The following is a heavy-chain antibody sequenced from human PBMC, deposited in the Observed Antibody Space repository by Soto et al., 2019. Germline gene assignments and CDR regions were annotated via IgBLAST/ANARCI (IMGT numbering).Heavy chain of an antibody. J-gene: IGHJ6*02. CDR1: GGTFSSYA. D-gene: IGHD2-15*01. CDR3: ARGCSGGSCYYYYYGMDV. V-gene: IGHV1-69*01. CDR2: IIPIFGTA. Sequence: QVQLVQSGAEVKKPGSSVKVSCKASGGTFSSYAISWVRQAPGQGLEWMGGIIPIFGTANYAQKFQGRVTITADESTSTAYMELSSLRSEDTAVYYCARGCSGGSCYYYYYGMDVWGQGITVTVSS.